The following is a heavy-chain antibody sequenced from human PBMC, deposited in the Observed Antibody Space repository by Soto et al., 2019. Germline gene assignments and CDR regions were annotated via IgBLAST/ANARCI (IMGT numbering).Heavy chain of an antibody. CDR1: GGSFSGYY. J-gene: IGHJ4*02. CDR3: ALDSGYDLSYFDY. Sequence: KPSETLSLTCAVYGGSFSGYYWSWIRQPPGKGLEWIGEINHSGSTNYNPSLKSRVTISVDTSKNQFSLKLSSVTAADTAVYYCALDSGYDLSYFDYWGQGTLVTVSS. V-gene: IGHV4-34*01. CDR2: INHSGST. D-gene: IGHD5-12*01.